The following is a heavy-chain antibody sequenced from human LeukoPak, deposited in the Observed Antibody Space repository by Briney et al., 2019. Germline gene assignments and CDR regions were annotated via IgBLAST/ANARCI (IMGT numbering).Heavy chain of an antibody. Sequence: PGGSLRLSCSASGFTFSSYAMHWVRQAPGKGLEWVAVIWYDGSNKYYADSVKGRFTISRDNSKNTLYLQMNSLRAEDTAVYYCARENYYGSRNAFDIWGQGTMVTVSS. CDR3: ARENYYGSRNAFDI. CDR1: GFTFSSYA. J-gene: IGHJ3*02. V-gene: IGHV3-33*08. D-gene: IGHD3-10*01. CDR2: IWYDGSNK.